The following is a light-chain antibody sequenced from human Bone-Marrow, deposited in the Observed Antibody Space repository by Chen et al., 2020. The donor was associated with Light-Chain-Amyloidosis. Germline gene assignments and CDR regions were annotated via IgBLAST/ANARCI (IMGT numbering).Light chain of an antibody. J-gene: IGLJ2*01. CDR2: RDT. CDR1: DLPTKY. V-gene: IGLV3-25*03. Sequence: SYELTQPPSVSVSPGQTARITCSGDDLPTKYAYWYQQKPGQAPVLVIHRDTERPSGISERFSGSSSETTATLTISGVEAEDEADYHCQSADSSGTDEVILGGGTKLTV. CDR3: QSADSSGTDEVI.